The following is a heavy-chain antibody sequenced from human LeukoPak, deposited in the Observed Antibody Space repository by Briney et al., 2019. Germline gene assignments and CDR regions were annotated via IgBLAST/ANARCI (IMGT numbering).Heavy chain of an antibody. V-gene: IGHV1-69*01. J-gene: IGHJ6*03. D-gene: IGHD5-18*01. CDR2: IIPIFGTA. Sequence: ASVKVSCKASGGTFSSYAISRVRQAPGQGLEWMGGIIPIFGTANYAQKFQGRVTITADESTSTAYMELSSLRSEDTAVYYCARDRVDTAMATSYYYYYMDVWGKGTTVTVSS. CDR3: ARDRVDTAMATSYYYYYMDV. CDR1: GGTFSSYA.